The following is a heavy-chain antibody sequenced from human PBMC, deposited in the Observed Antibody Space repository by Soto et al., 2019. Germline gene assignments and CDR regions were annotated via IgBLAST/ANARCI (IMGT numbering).Heavy chain of an antibody. J-gene: IGHJ4*02. Sequence: EVQLVESGGGLVQPGGSLRLSCAASGFTFSSYWMSWVRQAPGKGLGWVANIKQDGSEKYYVDSVKGRLTISRDNAKNSLYLQMNSLRAEDTAVYYCARGGYCSGGSCYLLYFDYWGQGTLVTVSS. V-gene: IGHV3-7*01. CDR1: GFTFSSYW. D-gene: IGHD2-15*01. CDR3: ARGGYCSGGSCYLLYFDY. CDR2: IKQDGSEK.